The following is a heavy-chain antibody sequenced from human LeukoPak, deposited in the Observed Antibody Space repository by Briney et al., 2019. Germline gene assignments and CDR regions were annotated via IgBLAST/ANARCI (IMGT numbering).Heavy chain of an antibody. D-gene: IGHD3-10*01. CDR2: IKQDGSEK. CDR1: GFIFSNHW. J-gene: IGHJ4*02. V-gene: IGHV3-7*03. Sequence: GGSLRLSCAASGFIFSNHWMTWVRQAPGKGLEWVANIKQDGSEKYYVDSVKGRFTISRDNAKNSLYLQVNSLRAEDTAVYYCARHDSGSVDYWGQGTLVTVSS. CDR3: ARHDSGSVDY.